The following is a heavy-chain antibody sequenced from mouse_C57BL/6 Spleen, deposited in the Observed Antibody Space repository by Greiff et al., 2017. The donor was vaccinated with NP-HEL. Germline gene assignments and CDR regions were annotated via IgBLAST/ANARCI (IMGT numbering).Heavy chain of an antibody. CDR1: GYAFSSSW. CDR2: IYPGDGDT. CDR3: ARGDYGYDWYFDV. D-gene: IGHD2-2*01. J-gene: IGHJ1*03. V-gene: IGHV1-82*01. Sequence: VQLQQSGPELVKPGASVKISCKASGYAFSSSWMNWVKQRPGKGLEWIGRIYPGDGDTNYNGKFKGKATLTADKSSSTAYMQLSSLTSEDSAVYFCARGDYGYDWYFDVWGTGTTVTVSS.